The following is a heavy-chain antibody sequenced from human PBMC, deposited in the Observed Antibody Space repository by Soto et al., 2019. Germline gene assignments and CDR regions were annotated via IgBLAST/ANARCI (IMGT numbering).Heavy chain of an antibody. CDR2: IYYSGGT. Sequence: QVQLQESGPGLVKPSETLSLTCTVSGASLSSYYWSWMRQPLGMGLAWIGYIYYSGGTNYNSSLKSRVTIPLDTSKKQFSPHLSSVTAADTAVYYCAYQLVSGGLYGMDVWGQGTTVTVSS. CDR3: AYQLVSGGLYGMDV. D-gene: IGHD2-2*01. V-gene: IGHV4-59*13. CDR1: GASLSSYY. J-gene: IGHJ6*02.